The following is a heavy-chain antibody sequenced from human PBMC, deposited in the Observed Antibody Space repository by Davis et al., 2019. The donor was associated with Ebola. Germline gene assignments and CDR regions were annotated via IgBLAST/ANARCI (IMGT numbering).Heavy chain of an antibody. J-gene: IGHJ4*02. Sequence: GESLKISCAASGFIFSSQAMSWVRQAPGKGLEWVSVISGSGGSTYYADSVKGRFTISRDNSKNTLYLQMNSLRAEDTAVYYCAKAILSVRYYYDSSGYYFDHWGQGTLVTVSS. CDR3: AKAILSVRYYYDSSGYYFDH. D-gene: IGHD3-22*01. CDR1: GFIFSSQA. CDR2: ISGSGGST. V-gene: IGHV3-23*01.